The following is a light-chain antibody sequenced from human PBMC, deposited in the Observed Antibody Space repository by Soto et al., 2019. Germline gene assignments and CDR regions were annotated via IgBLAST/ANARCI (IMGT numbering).Light chain of an antibody. CDR2: DTS. Sequence: EIVLTQSPGTLSLSPGERVTLSCRASQSISNNHLAWYQQKPGQAPRLLIHDTSNRATGIPDRFSGSGSGTDFTLTFSRLEPEDFAVYYCEYYGTSITFGGGTKVDIK. CDR3: EYYGTSIT. CDR1: QSISNNH. V-gene: IGKV3-20*01. J-gene: IGKJ4*01.